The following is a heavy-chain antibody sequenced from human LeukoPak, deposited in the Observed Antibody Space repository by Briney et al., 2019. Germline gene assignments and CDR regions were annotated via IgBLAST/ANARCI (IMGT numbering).Heavy chain of an antibody. V-gene: IGHV3-48*04. CDR2: ISSSSSTI. CDR1: GFTFSSYS. D-gene: IGHD4-17*01. CDR3: ARGTDYGDYDY. J-gene: IGHJ4*02. Sequence: GGSLRLSCAASGFTFSSYSMNWVRQAPGKGLEWVSYISSSSSTIYYADSVKGRFTIPRDNAKNSLYLQMNSLRAEDTAVYYCARGTDYGDYDYWGQGTLVTVSS.